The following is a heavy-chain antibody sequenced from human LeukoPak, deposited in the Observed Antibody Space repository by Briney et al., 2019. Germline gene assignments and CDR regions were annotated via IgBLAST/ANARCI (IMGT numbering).Heavy chain of an antibody. CDR2: TWYDGSYK. Sequence: GRSLRLSCAASGFTFSTYGMHWVRQAPGKRLEWVAVTWYDGSYKYYGDSVKGRFTISRDNSKNTLYLQMASLRVEDTAVYYCARQFDGSHPNAFDIWGQGTMVTVSS. D-gene: IGHD1-26*01. V-gene: IGHV3-33*01. CDR3: ARQFDGSHPNAFDI. J-gene: IGHJ3*02. CDR1: GFTFSTYG.